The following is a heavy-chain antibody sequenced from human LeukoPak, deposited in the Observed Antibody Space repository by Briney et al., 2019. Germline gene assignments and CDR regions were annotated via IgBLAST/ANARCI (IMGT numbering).Heavy chain of an antibody. CDR3: AKDFYSSGMSIDY. Sequence: GGSLRLSCAASGFTFSSYAMSWVRQAPGKGLEWVSLISGSGGSTYYADSVKGRFTISRDNSKNTLYLQMNSLRGEDTAVYYCAKDFYSSGMSIDYWGQGTLVTVSS. J-gene: IGHJ4*02. CDR1: GFTFSSYA. D-gene: IGHD6-19*01. V-gene: IGHV3-23*01. CDR2: ISGSGGST.